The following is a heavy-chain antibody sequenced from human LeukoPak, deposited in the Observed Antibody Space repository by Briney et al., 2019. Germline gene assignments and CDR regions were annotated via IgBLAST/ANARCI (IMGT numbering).Heavy chain of an antibody. D-gene: IGHD1-14*01. CDR2: IYSGGST. V-gene: IGHV3-53*01. J-gene: IGHJ4*02. Sequence: GGSLRLSCAASGFTVSGHFMSWVRQAPGKGLEWVSLIYSGGSTYYADSVKGRFTISRDNSQNTLYLQLNSLRAEDTALYYCARPRSITGPFDYWGQGTLVTVSS. CDR3: ARPRSITGPFDY. CDR1: GFTVSGHF.